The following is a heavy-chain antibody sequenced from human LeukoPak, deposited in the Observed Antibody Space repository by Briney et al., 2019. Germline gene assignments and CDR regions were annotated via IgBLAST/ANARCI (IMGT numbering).Heavy chain of an antibody. J-gene: IGHJ4*02. CDR1: GVSISSGGYY. V-gene: IGHV4-30-2*01. D-gene: IGHD6-6*01. CDR3: ASDDSASSHY. Sequence: PSQTLSLTCTVSGVSISSGGYYWTWIRQPPGKGLEWIGYISHSGTTYYNPSLRSGVTISVDRSKNQFSLRLTSVAAADTAVYYCASDDSASSHYWGQGTLVTVSS. CDR2: ISHSGTT.